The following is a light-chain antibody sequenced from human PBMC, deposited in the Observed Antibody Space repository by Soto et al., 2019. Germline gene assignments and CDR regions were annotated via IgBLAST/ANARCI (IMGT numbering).Light chain of an antibody. Sequence: DIQMTQSPSSLSASVGDIVTITCQARQDISNYLNWYQQKPGKAPKLLIYDASKLETGVPSRFSVRGSGTDFTFTISSLQPESSAKYDCQPYDNRPYTCGPRNKVFIK. J-gene: IGKJ3*01. V-gene: IGKV1-33*01. CDR3: QPYDNRPYT. CDR2: DAS. CDR1: QDISNY.